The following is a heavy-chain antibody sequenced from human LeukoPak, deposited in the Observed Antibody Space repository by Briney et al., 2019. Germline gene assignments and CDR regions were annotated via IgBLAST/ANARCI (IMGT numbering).Heavy chain of an antibody. J-gene: IGHJ4*02. CDR3: VTSTGQQFIPYDY. Sequence: GGSLRLSCAASGINVSSNYMTWIRQAPGKGLEWVSPIYGGDAAYYAESVRGRFMISRDNLKNTLFLQMSSLRVEDTAVYYCVTSTGQQFIPYDYWGQGTHVTVSS. CDR1: GINVSSNY. CDR2: IYGGDAA. D-gene: IGHD6-13*01. V-gene: IGHV3-66*02.